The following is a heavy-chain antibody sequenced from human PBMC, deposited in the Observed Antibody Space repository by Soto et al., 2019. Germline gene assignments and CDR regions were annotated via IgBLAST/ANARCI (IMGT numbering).Heavy chain of an antibody. CDR3: ARYPHGGRPQPYAY. J-gene: IGHJ4*02. Sequence: GGSLRLSCAASGFTFSSYSMNWVRQAPGKGLEWVSSISSSSSYIYYADSVKGRFTISRDNAKNSLYLQMNSLRAEDTAVYYCARYPHGGRPQPYAYRGRGTLVPVSA. V-gene: IGHV3-21*01. CDR2: ISSSSSYI. CDR1: GFTFSSYS. D-gene: IGHD2-15*01.